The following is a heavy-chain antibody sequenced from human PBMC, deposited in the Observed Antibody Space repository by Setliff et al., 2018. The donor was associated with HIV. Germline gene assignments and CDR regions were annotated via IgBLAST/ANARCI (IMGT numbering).Heavy chain of an antibody. CDR2: IYNSGYT. J-gene: IGHJ6*02. Sequence: PSETLSLTCKVSGAPISSYYWNWIRQPPGKGLEWIGYIYNSGYTNYKPPLKSRVTISLDTSKNQFSLNLRSVTAADTAVYYCARGDGYRGNDAYYDSGMDVWGQGITVTVS. V-gene: IGHV4-59*01. CDR3: ARGDGYRGNDAYYDSGMDV. CDR1: GAPISSYY. D-gene: IGHD5-12*01.